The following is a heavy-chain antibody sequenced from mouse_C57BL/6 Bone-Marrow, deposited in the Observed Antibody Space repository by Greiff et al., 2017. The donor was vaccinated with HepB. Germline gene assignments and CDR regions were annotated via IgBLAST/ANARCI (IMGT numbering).Heavy chain of an antibody. CDR2: ISYDGSN. V-gene: IGHV3-6*01. D-gene: IGHD3-3*01. Sequence: ESGPGLVKPSQSLSLTCSVTGYSITSGYYWNWIRQFPGNKLEWMGYISYDGSNNYNPSLKNRISITRDTSKNQFFLKLNSVTTEDTATYYCARDELGDGWGQGTTLTVSS. J-gene: IGHJ2*01. CDR1: GYSITSGYY. CDR3: ARDELGDG.